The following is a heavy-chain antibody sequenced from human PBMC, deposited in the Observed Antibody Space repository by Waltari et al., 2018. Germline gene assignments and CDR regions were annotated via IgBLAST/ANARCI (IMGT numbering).Heavy chain of an antibody. CDR1: GGSFSDYY. CDR3: ARGLGSSSWYGAGIDY. V-gene: IGHV4-34*01. CDR2: INHSEST. J-gene: IGHJ4*02. Sequence: QVQLQQWGAGLLKPSETLSLTCAVYGGSFSDYYWSWIRQPPGKGLEWIGEINHSESTKYNPSLKSRVTISVDTSKNQFSLKMNSVPAADTAVYYCARGLGSSSWYGAGIDYWGQGTLVTVSS. D-gene: IGHD6-13*01.